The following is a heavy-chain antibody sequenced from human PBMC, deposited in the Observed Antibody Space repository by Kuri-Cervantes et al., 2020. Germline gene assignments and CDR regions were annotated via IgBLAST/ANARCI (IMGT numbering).Heavy chain of an antibody. Sequence: GSLRLSCAVYGGSFSGYYWNWIRQPPGKGLEWIGEINHSGSTNYNPSLKSRVTISIDTSKNQFSLKLSSVTAADTAVYYCARAGAVIVVFDPWGQGTLVTVSS. D-gene: IGHD3-22*01. V-gene: IGHV4-34*01. CDR2: INHSGST. CDR3: ARAGAVIVVFDP. CDR1: GGSFSGYY. J-gene: IGHJ5*02.